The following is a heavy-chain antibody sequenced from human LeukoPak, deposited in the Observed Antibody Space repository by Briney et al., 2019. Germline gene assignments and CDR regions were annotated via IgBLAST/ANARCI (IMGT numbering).Heavy chain of an antibody. Sequence: SETLSLTCTVSGGSISSYYWSWIRQPAGKGLEWIGRIYTSGSTNYNPSLKSRVTMSVDTSKNQFSLKLSSVTAADTAVYYCARRYCSSIRCYGDAFDIWGQGTMVTVSS. J-gene: IGHJ3*02. CDR1: GGSISSYY. CDR2: IYTSGST. D-gene: IGHD2-2*01. CDR3: ARRYCSSIRCYGDAFDI. V-gene: IGHV4-4*07.